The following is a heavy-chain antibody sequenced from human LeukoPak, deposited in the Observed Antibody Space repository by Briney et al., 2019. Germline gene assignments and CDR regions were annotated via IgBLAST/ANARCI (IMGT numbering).Heavy chain of an antibody. J-gene: IGHJ5*02. D-gene: IGHD3-10*01. V-gene: IGHV1-69*05. CDR3: AISRGVAWYVNWFDP. Sequence: SVKVSCKASGHTFSSYAISWVRQAPGQGLEWMGRIISIFGTTNYAQNFQGRVTINTDESKSTAYMELSSLRSEDTAVYYCAISRGVAWYVNWFDPWGQGTLVTVSS. CDR1: GHTFSSYA. CDR2: IISIFGTT.